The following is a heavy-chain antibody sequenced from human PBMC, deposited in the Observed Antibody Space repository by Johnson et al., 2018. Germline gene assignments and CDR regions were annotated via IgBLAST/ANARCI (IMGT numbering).Heavy chain of an antibody. D-gene: IGHD3/OR15-3a*01. CDR1: GFTFGDAA. CDR2: IRSTPYGGAP. V-gene: IGHV3-49*03. CDR3: ARVFTTSWTGLFYYYMDV. J-gene: IGHJ6*03. Sequence: VQLVESGGGLVQPGRSLRLSCTGSGFTFGDAAMSWFRQAPGKGLEWVGFIRSTPYGGAPEYAPSVKGRFTISRDDSRRVAYLQMNSLKAEDTAVYYCARVFTTSWTGLFYYYMDVWGIGTTVTVSS.